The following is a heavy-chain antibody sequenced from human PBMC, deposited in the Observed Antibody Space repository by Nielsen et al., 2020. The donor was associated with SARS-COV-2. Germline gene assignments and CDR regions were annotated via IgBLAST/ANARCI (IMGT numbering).Heavy chain of an antibody. D-gene: IGHD5-18*01. CDR3: ARYSYAVGYFDY. CDR2: IFYSGST. Sequence: GSLRLSCTVSGDSIPSYSWSWIRQPPGKALEWIGYIFYSGSTNYNPSLKSRVTMSVHTSTNQFSLNLSSVTAADTAVYYCARYSYAVGYFDYWGQGTLVTVSS. J-gene: IGHJ4*02. V-gene: IGHV4-59*01. CDR1: GDSIPSYS.